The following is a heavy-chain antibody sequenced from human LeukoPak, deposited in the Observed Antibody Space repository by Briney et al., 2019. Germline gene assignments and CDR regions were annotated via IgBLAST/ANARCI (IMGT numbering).Heavy chain of an antibody. CDR2: IYYSGST. CDR1: GGSISSSSYY. Sequence: SETLSLTCTVSGGSISSSSYYLGWIRQPPWKGLEWIGSIYYSGSTYYNPALKSRVTISVDTPTNQFSLKLSSVTAADTAVYYCARPGLDGSGSRRVDWGQGTLVTVSS. J-gene: IGHJ4*02. V-gene: IGHV4-39*01. CDR3: ARPGLDGSGSRRVD. D-gene: IGHD3-10*01.